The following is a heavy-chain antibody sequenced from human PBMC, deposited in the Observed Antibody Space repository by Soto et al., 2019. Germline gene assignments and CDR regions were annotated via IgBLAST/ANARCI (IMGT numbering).Heavy chain of an antibody. Sequence: QVQLVESGGGVVQPGRSLRLSCAASGITFSSYGMHWVRQAPGKGLEWVAVIWYDGSNKYYADSVKGRFTISRDNSKNTLYLQMNSLRAEDTAVYYGARDRGWGLAPDNLFDYWGQGTLVTVSS. J-gene: IGHJ4*02. CDR1: GITFSSYG. V-gene: IGHV3-33*01. CDR3: ARDRGWGLAPDNLFDY. CDR2: IWYDGSNK. D-gene: IGHD3-16*01.